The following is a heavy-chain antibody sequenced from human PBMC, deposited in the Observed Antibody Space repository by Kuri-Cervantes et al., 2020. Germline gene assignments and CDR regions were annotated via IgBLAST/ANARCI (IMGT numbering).Heavy chain of an antibody. Sequence: GESLKISCAASGFTFSDYYMSWIRQAPGKGLEWVSYISSSGSTIYYADSVKGRFTISRDNAKNSLYLQVNSLRAEDTAVYYCARDLRFSYYGMDVWGQGTTVTVSS. J-gene: IGHJ6*02. V-gene: IGHV3-11*04. CDR2: ISSSGSTI. D-gene: IGHD3-3*01. CDR1: GFTFSDYY. CDR3: ARDLRFSYYGMDV.